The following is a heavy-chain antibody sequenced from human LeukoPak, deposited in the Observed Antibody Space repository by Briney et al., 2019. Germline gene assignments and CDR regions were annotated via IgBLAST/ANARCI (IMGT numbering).Heavy chain of an antibody. CDR2: IKQDGSEK. Sequence: GGSLRLSCVASGFIFNNYRMTWVRQAPGKGLEWVANIKQDGSEKQYVDSVKGRFAISRDNAKKSLCLQINTLRAEDTAVYYCVRGPHIAATSYWGQGTLVTVSS. J-gene: IGHJ4*02. D-gene: IGHD6-25*01. CDR1: GFIFNNYR. V-gene: IGHV3-7*03. CDR3: VRGPHIAATSY.